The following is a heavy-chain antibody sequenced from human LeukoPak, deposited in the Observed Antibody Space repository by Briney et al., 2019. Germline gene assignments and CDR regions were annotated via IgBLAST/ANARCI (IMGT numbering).Heavy chain of an antibody. D-gene: IGHD6-19*01. V-gene: IGHV1-2*02. J-gene: IGHJ4*02. CDR2: INPNSGGT. CDR3: ARGESGWYPYYFDY. CDR1: GYTFTSYY. Sequence: GASVKVSCKASGYTFTSYYMHWVRQAPGQGLEWMGWINPNSGGTNYAQKFQGRVTMTRDTSISTAYMELSRLRSDDTAVYYCARGESGWYPYYFDYWGQGTLVTVSS.